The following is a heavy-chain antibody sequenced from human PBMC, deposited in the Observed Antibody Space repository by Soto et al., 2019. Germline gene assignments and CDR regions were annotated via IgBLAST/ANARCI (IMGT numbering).Heavy chain of an antibody. Sequence: ASVKVSCKASGYTFTSYDINWVRQATGQGLEWMGWMSPNSGNTGYAQKFQGRVTMTRNTSISTAYMELSSLRSEDTAVYYCARGPLIRHDDILTRVWFDPWAQGTLVTVSS. V-gene: IGHV1-8*01. CDR2: MSPNSGNT. D-gene: IGHD3-9*01. CDR1: GYTFTSYD. J-gene: IGHJ5*02. CDR3: ARGPLIRHDDILTRVWFDP.